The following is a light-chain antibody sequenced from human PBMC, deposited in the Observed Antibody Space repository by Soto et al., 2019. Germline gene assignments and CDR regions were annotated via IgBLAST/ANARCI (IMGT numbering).Light chain of an antibody. CDR3: RKYNSASLWA. V-gene: IGKV1-27*01. Sequence: DIQMTQSPSSLSASLGDRATITCRASQGITNNLACYQLKPGKVPNRLLYAAATLQSGGPSRFSGSGSGTDFTLTISSLQPEDVATYYCRKYNSASLWAFGQGTKVDIK. CDR1: QGITNN. J-gene: IGKJ1*01. CDR2: AAA.